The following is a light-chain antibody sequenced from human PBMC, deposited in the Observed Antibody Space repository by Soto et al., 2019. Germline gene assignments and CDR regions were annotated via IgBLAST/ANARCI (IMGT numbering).Light chain of an antibody. V-gene: IGLV1-51*01. CDR3: GTWDSTLSAWV. CDR2: DND. Sequence: QSVLTQPPSVSAAPGQKVTISCSGSSFDIGNNYVSWYQQLPGTAPKLLIYDNDKRPSGIPDRFSGSKSGTSATLGITGLQTGDEAVYYCGTWDSTLSAWVFGGGTKVTVL. CDR1: SFDIGNNY. J-gene: IGLJ3*02.